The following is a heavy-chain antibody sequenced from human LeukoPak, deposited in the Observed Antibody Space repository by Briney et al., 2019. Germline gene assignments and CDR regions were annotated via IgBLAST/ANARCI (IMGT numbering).Heavy chain of an antibody. CDR1: GFTFSNYE. CDR2: INWNGGST. Sequence: PGGSLRLSCAASGFTFSNYEMNWVRQAPGKGLEWVSGINWNGGSTGYADSVKGRFTISRDNAKNSLYLQMNSLRAEDTALYYCARNGIAENYYDSSGYHDYWGQGTLVTVSS. J-gene: IGHJ4*02. CDR3: ARNGIAENYYDSSGYHDY. D-gene: IGHD3-22*01. V-gene: IGHV3-20*04.